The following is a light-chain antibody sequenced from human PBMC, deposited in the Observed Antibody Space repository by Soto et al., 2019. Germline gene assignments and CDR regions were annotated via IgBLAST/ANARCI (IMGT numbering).Light chain of an antibody. Sequence: EKVMTQSPVTLSVSPGERATLSCRASQSVRINLAWYQQKPGQAPRLLIYGATTRATGIPARFSGSGSGTEFTLTISSLQSEDFAVYYCQQYNDWWTFGQGTKVEIK. CDR1: QSVRIN. CDR2: GAT. J-gene: IGKJ1*01. CDR3: QQYNDWWT. V-gene: IGKV3-15*01.